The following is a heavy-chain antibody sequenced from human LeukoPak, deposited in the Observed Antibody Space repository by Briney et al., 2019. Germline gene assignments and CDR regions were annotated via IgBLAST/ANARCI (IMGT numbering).Heavy chain of an antibody. CDR2: FDPEDGET. D-gene: IGHD4-17*01. CDR3: ATDPPDYGDYGFDP. J-gene: IGHJ5*02. CDR1: VYTLTELS. V-gene: IGHV1-24*01. Sequence: ASVNVSCKVSVYTLTELSMHWVRQAPGKGLEWMGGFDPEDGETIYAQKFQGRVTMTEDTSTDTAYMELSSLRSEDTAVYYCATDPPDYGDYGFDPWGQGTLVTVSS.